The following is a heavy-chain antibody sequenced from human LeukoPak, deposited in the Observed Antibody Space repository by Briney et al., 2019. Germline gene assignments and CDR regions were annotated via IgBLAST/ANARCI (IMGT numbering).Heavy chain of an antibody. CDR2: ISSSSSTI. Sequence: GGSLRLSCAAPGFTFSSYSMNWVRQAPGKGLEWVSYISSSSSTIYYADSVKGRFTISRDNAKNSLYLQMNSLRAEDTAVYYCARVSVLMVYAGDWYYMDVWGKGTTVTVSS. CDR3: ARVSVLMVYAGDWYYMDV. D-gene: IGHD2-8*01. V-gene: IGHV3-48*04. J-gene: IGHJ6*03. CDR1: GFTFSSYS.